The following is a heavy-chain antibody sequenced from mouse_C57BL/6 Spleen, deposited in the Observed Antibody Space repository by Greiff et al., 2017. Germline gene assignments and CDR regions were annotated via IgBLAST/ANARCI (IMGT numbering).Heavy chain of an antibody. CDR3: ARTGTGFAY. CDR2: VYPGDGDT. Sequence: QVQLQQSGAELVKPGASVKISCKASGYAFSSYWMNWVKQRPGTGLEWIGQVYPGDGDTNYNGQFTGKATLTADKSSSTAYMQISSLTSEDSAVYFCARTGTGFAYWGQGTLVTVSA. CDR1: GYAFSSYW. V-gene: IGHV1-80*01. J-gene: IGHJ3*01. D-gene: IGHD4-1*01.